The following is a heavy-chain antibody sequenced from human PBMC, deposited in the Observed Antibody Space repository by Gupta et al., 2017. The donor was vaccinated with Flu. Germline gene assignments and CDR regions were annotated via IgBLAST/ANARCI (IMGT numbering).Heavy chain of an antibody. CDR2: HSGGT. V-gene: IGHV4-34*01. Sequence: QPPGKGLGWIGEHSGGTKYNPSLKSRVTISVDTSKNQFSLNLSSVTAADTGVYYCARGLGHCTTTNCLNWFDPWGQGTLVTVSS. J-gene: IGHJ5*02. CDR3: ARGLGHCTTTNCLNWFDP. D-gene: IGHD2-2*01.